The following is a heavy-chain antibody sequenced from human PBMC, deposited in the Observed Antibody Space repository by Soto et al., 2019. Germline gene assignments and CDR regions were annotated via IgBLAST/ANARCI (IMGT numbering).Heavy chain of an antibody. J-gene: IGHJ4*02. CDR1: GASISGSYYY. CDR2: VFYTGFT. V-gene: IGHV4-39*01. Sequence: SETLSLTCAVSGASISGSYYYWAWLRQSPGKGPEWIGSVFYTGFTSYNPSLESRVSVSVDTSKSQFSLKLSAVTAADTAVYYCATSKKGYNWNYFDHWGQGALVTVSS. CDR3: ATSKKGYNWNYFDH. D-gene: IGHD1-20*01.